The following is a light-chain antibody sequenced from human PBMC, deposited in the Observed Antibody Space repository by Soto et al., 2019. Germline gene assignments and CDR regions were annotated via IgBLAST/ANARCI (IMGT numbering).Light chain of an antibody. Sequence: EIVLTQSPGTLSLSPGEGATLSCRASENVYINSLAWYQQKPGQPPRLLIYGAAPRASAVPDRFSGSGSGADFTLTITGLEPEDFAVYYCQQYGTSPLTFGPGTRVD. CDR1: ENVYINS. CDR2: GAA. J-gene: IGKJ3*01. CDR3: QQYGTSPLT. V-gene: IGKV3-20*01.